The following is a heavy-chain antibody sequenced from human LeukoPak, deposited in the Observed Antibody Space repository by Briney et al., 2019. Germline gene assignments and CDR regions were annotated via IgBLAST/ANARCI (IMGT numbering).Heavy chain of an antibody. D-gene: IGHD3-3*01. Sequence: PSETLSLTCTVSGGSISSYYWSWIRQPPGKGLEWIGYLYYSGSTNYNPSLKSRVTMSVDTSKNQFSLKLSSVTAADTAVYYCAGEDSYYDFWSGHSSFDYWGQGTLVTVSS. CDR3: AGEDSYYDFWSGHSSFDY. CDR1: GGSISSYY. CDR2: LYYSGST. V-gene: IGHV4-59*12. J-gene: IGHJ4*02.